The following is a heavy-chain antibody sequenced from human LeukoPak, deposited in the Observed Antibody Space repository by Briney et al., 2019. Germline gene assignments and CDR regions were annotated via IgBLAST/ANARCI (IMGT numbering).Heavy chain of an antibody. J-gene: IGHJ4*02. Sequence: PGGSLRLSCAASGFTFDDYGMSWVRQAPGKGLEWVSYISSSSSTIYYADSVKGRFTISRDNAKNSLYLQMNSLRAEDTAVYYCARDTMKFGGSYPQFDYWGQGTLVTVSS. CDR2: ISSSSSTI. CDR1: GFTFDDYG. D-gene: IGHD1-26*01. V-gene: IGHV3-48*01. CDR3: ARDTMKFGGSYPQFDY.